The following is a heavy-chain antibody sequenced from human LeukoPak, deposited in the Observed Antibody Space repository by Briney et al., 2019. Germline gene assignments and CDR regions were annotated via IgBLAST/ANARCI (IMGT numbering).Heavy chain of an antibody. Sequence: SETLSLTCTVSDGSITSTSYYWGWIRQAPGKGLEWIGSIYYNGGTHYNPSLKSRVTISVDTSNNQFSLKVTSVTAADTAVYYRARVAAGKGYPFDYWGQGTLVTVSS. CDR3: ARVAAGKGYPFDY. CDR1: DGSITSTSYY. V-gene: IGHV4-39*07. CDR2: IYYNGGT. J-gene: IGHJ4*02. D-gene: IGHD6-13*01.